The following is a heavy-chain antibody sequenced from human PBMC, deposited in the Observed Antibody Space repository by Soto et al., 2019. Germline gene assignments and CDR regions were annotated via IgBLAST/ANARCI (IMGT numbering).Heavy chain of an antibody. CDR2: IKQDGTEK. V-gene: IGHV3-7*01. CDR3: ARGDTPMITGMDSFDI. J-gene: IGHJ3*02. D-gene: IGHD5-18*01. Sequence: GVSLRLSCAASGFTFSRYWMNWVRQAPGKGLEWVANIKQDGTEKNYVDSVKGRFTISRDNARNSLYLQMDSPRAEDTAVYFCARGDTPMITGMDSFDIWGQGTMVTVSS. CDR1: GFTFSRYW.